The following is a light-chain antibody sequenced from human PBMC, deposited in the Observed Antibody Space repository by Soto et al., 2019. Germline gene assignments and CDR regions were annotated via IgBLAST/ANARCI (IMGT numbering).Light chain of an antibody. CDR2: EGS. Sequence: QSALTQPASVSGSPGQSITISCTGTSSDVGSYNLVSWYQQHPGKAPKLMIYEGSKRPSGVSNRFSGSMSGNTASLTISGLKAEDEADYYCCSYAGSSTPLYVFGTGTQLTVL. J-gene: IGLJ1*01. V-gene: IGLV2-23*01. CDR1: SSDVGSYNL. CDR3: CSYAGSSTPLYV.